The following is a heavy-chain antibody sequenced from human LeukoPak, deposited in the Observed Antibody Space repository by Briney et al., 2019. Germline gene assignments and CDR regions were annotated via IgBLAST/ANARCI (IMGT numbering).Heavy chain of an antibody. Sequence: SETLSLTCTVSGGSIRSYYWSWIRQPPGKGLEWIGYIYYGGSTNYNPSLKSRVTMSVDTSKNQFSLKLNSVTAADTAVYYCATDMGLAAFDYWGQGTLVTVSS. CDR2: IYYGGST. V-gene: IGHV4-4*08. J-gene: IGHJ4*02. D-gene: IGHD3-16*01. CDR3: ATDMGLAAFDY. CDR1: GGSIRSYY.